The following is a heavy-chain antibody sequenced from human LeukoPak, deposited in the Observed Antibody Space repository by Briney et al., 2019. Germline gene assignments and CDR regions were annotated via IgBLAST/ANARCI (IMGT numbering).Heavy chain of an antibody. V-gene: IGHV3-74*01. CDR1: GFTFSSYW. CDR2: INPDGSVT. J-gene: IGHJ4*02. D-gene: IGHD6-6*01. Sequence: GGSLRLSCAASGFTFSSYWMHWVRQPPGKGLVWVSRINPDGSVTTHADSVEGRFTISRDNAKNTLYLQMNSLRAEDTAVYYCAKRGDSSSSHFDYWGQGTLVTVSS. CDR3: AKRGDSSSSHFDY.